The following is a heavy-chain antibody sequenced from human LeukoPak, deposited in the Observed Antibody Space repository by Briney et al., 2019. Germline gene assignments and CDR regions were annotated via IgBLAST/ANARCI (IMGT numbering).Heavy chain of an antibody. Sequence: PGRSLRLSCAASGFTFDDYAMHWVRQAPGKGLEWVSGISWNSGSIGYADSVKGRFTISRDNAKNSLYLQMNSLRAEDTAVYYCAKRVDTSGRYYFFDYWGQGTLVTVSS. J-gene: IGHJ4*02. V-gene: IGHV3-9*01. CDR1: GFTFDDYA. CDR3: AKRVDTSGRYYFFDY. D-gene: IGHD6-19*01. CDR2: ISWNSGSI.